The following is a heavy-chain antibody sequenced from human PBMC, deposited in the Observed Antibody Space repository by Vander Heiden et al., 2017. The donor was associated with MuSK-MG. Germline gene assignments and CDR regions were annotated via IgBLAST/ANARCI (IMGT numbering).Heavy chain of an antibody. V-gene: IGHV3-23*01. Sequence: EVQLLESGGGLVQPGGSLRLSCAASGFTFSSYAMSWVRQAPGKGLEWVSAISGSGGSTYYADAVKGRFTISRDNSKNTLYLQMKRMRAEDTAVYYCAKDRGGTVTTEFDYWGQGTMVTVYS. CDR3: AKDRGGTVTTEFDY. J-gene: IGHJ4*02. CDR1: GFTFSSYA. D-gene: IGHD4-17*01. CDR2: ISGSGGST.